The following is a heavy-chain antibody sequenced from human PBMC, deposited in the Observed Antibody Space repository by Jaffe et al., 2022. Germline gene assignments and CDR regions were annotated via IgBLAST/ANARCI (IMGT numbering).Heavy chain of an antibody. Sequence: QVQLQESGPGLVKPSQTLSLTCTVSGGSISSGSYYWSWIRQPAGKGLEWIGRIYTSGSTNYNPSLKSRVTISVDTSKNQFSLKLSSVTAADTAVYYCARDPSSGWYRDAFDIWGQGTMVTVSS. CDR1: GGSISSGSYY. J-gene: IGHJ3*02. D-gene: IGHD6-19*01. V-gene: IGHV4-61*02. CDR3: ARDPSSGWYRDAFDI. CDR2: IYTSGST.